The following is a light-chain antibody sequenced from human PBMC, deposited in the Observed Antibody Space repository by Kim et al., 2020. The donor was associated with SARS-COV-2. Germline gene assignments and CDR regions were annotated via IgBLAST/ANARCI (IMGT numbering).Light chain of an antibody. Sequence: SYELTQPPSVSVSPGQTARITCSGDALPKKYAYWYQQKSGQAPVLVIYEDNKRPSVIPERFSGSSSGTRATLSISGAQVEDEADYYCYSTDSSGNHRVFGGGTQLPS. CDR2: EDN. J-gene: IGLJ3*02. V-gene: IGLV3-10*01. CDR3: YSTDSSGNHRV. CDR1: ALPKKY.